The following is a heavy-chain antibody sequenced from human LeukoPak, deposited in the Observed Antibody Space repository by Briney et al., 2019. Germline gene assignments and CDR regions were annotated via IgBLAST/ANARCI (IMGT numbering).Heavy chain of an antibody. CDR3: ARVGVSATNTPAFDY. Sequence: PGGSLRLSCEVSGFDFTSYVMTWVRQAPGKGLEWVSSITAGSSYIDYTPSVEGRFTISRNNSKNSLFLHMNSLRAEDTALYYCARVGVSATNTPAFDYWGQGTLVTVSS. CDR2: ITAGSSYI. J-gene: IGHJ4*02. V-gene: IGHV3-21*01. CDR1: GFDFTSYV. D-gene: IGHD2-15*01.